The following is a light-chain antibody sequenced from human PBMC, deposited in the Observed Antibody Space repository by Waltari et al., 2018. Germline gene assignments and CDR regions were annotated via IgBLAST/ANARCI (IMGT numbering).Light chain of an antibody. CDR2: DVT. CDR3: GSYTITSLVV. J-gene: IGLJ2*01. CDR1: GPDIGDFKY. V-gene: IGLV2-14*03. Sequence: QSALTQPASVSGSPGQSITISCTGAGPDIGDFKYVSWYQQHPGKAPRLLIYDVTNRPSGVSDRFSGSKSGNTASLIISGLQAGDEADYYCGSYTITSLVVFGGGTRLTVL.